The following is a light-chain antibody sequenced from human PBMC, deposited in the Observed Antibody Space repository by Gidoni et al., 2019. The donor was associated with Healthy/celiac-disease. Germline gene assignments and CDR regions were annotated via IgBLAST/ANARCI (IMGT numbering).Light chain of an antibody. CDR2: GAS. V-gene: IGKV3-15*01. Sequence: EIVMKQSTATLSVSPGARATLSCRASQSVSRNLAWYQQKPGQAPRILIYGASTRATGIPARFSGSGSGTEFTLTISSLQSEDFAFYYCQQYNNWPSTWTFGQGTKVEIK. J-gene: IGKJ1*01. CDR1: QSVSRN. CDR3: QQYNNWPSTWT.